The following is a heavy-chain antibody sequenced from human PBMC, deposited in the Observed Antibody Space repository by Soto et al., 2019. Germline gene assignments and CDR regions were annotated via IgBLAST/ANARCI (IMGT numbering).Heavy chain of an antibody. J-gene: IGHJ4*02. CDR1: GYTFTSYG. V-gene: IGHV1-18*01. Sequence: GASVKVSCKASGYTFTSYGISWVRQAPGQGLEWMGWISAYNGNTNYAQKLQGRVTMTTDTSTSTAHMELRSLRSDDTAVYYCAREGGYCSSTSCYLDYWGQGTLVTVSS. D-gene: IGHD2-2*01. CDR2: ISAYNGNT. CDR3: AREGGYCSSTSCYLDY.